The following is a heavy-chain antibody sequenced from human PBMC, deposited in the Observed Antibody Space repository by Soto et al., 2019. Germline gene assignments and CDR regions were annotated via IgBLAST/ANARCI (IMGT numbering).Heavy chain of an antibody. CDR1: DFSFGNYW. CDR2: INSGGSFA. CDR3: GRERYSGDHFP. Sequence: EEQRVESGGGLVQPGGSLRLSCAASDFSFGNYWTHWVRQAPGKGLAWVSRINSGGSFASYADSVKGRFTISRDNAKNTLYLQMDSLRADDTAIYYCGRERYSGDHFPWGQGTLVTVSS. J-gene: IGHJ5*02. D-gene: IGHD2-15*01. V-gene: IGHV3-74*01.